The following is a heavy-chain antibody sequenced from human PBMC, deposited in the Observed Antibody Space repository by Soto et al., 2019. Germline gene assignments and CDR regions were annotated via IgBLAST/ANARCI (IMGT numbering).Heavy chain of an antibody. J-gene: IGHJ4*02. V-gene: IGHV1-18*01. CDR3: ATAQTPTESDF. CDR1: GYTFTNYG. CDR2: LNTYNGNT. Sequence: QIQLVQSEGEVKKPGASVKVSCKTSGYTFTNYGVTWVRQAPGQGLEWMGWLNTYNGNTKYAQRFQGRVTMTPDTSASTAYVELRSLRSDATAVYYCATAQTPTESDFWGQGTLVTVSS. D-gene: IGHD4-4*01.